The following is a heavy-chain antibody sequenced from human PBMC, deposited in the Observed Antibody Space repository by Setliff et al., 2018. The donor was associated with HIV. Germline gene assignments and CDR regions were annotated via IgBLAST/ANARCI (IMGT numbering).Heavy chain of an antibody. V-gene: IGHV4-34*01. Sequence: SETLSLTCAVYGGSFSDYYWSWIRQPPGKGLEWIGEINHSGSTNYNPSLKSRVTISLDTSKNQFSLKLSSVTAADTAVYYCARTYYEHVWGNSNWFDPWGQGTLVTVSS. CDR3: ARTYYEHVWGNSNWFDP. CDR2: INHSGST. CDR1: GGSFSDYY. D-gene: IGHD3-16*01. J-gene: IGHJ5*02.